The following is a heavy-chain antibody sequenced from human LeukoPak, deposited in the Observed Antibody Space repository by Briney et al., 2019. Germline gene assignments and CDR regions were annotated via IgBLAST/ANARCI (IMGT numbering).Heavy chain of an antibody. CDR1: GYTFTGYY. CDR2: INPNSGGT. V-gene: IGHV1-2*02. Sequence: ASVKVSCKASGYTFTGYYMHWVRQAPGQGLEWMGWINPNSGGTNYAQKFQGRVTMTRDTSLSTAYMELSRLRSDDTAVYYCARAPTYYYDSSGYYSFDYWGQGTLVTVSS. J-gene: IGHJ4*02. CDR3: ARAPTYYYDSSGYYSFDY. D-gene: IGHD3-22*01.